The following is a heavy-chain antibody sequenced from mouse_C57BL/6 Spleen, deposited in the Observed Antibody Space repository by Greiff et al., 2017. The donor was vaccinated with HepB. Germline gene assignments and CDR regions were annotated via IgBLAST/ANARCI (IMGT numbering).Heavy chain of an antibody. CDR3: ARAASSGPQFAY. J-gene: IGHJ3*01. D-gene: IGHD3-2*02. CDR2: INPSTGGT. Sequence: EVQLQESGPELVKPGASVKISCKASGYSFTGYYMNWVKQSPEKSLEWIGEINPSTGGTTYNQKFKAKATLTVDKSSSTAYMQLKSLTSEDSAVYYCARAASSGPQFAYWGQGTLVTVSA. CDR1: GYSFTGYY. V-gene: IGHV1-42*01.